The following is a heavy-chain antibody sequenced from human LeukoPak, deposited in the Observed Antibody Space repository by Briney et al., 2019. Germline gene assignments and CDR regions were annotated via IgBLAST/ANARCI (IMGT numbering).Heavy chain of an antibody. CDR3: AKDGTSYYYIYY. Sequence: PGGSLRLSCAASGFTFSSYAMNWVRQAPGKGLEWVSNISGGGSGGSTYYADSVKGRFTISRDNSKNTLYLQMNSLRGDDTAVYYCAKDGTSYYYIYYWGQGTLVTVSS. D-gene: IGHD2/OR15-2a*01. CDR1: GFTFSSYA. J-gene: IGHJ4*02. CDR2: ISGGGSGGST. V-gene: IGHV3-23*01.